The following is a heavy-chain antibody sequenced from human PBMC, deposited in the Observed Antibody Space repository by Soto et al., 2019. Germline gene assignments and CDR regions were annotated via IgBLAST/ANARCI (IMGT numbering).Heavy chain of an antibody. CDR3: ARVLRGWFDP. CDR2: ISHSGIT. Sequence: KASETLSLTCAVSGGSITSANWWTWVRQPPGGGLEWIGEISHSGITNYKASLKSRVTMSVDKTKNDVSLKLTSVTAADTDVYYCARVLRGWFDPWGQGTPVTVSS. CDR1: GGSITSANW. J-gene: IGHJ5*02. V-gene: IGHV4-4*02.